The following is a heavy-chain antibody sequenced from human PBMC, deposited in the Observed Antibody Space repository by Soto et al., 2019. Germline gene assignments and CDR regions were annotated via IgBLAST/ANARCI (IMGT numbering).Heavy chain of an antibody. V-gene: IGHV3-30-3*01. D-gene: IGHD1-26*01. CDR3: ARAGGLLVDY. J-gene: IGHJ4*02. CDR1: GFMFSSYA. CDR2: KTYDGSNK. Sequence: QVQLVESGGGVVQPGRSLRLSCAASGFMFSSYAMHWVRQAPGKGLEWAAVKTYDGSNKYYADSVKGRFTISRDNSKNTLYLQMNSLRAEDTAVYYCARAGGLLVDYWGQGTLVTVSS.